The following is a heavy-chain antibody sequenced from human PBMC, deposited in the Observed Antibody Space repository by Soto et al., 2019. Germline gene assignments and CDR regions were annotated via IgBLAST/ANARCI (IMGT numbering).Heavy chain of an antibody. D-gene: IGHD3-22*01. Sequence: PSETLSLTCSVSGDPISNSRFYWAWIRQPPGEGLEWIGSIYHTGNAYYNPSLKSRVTIFVDTSKNQFSLKLTSVTAADTALYYCARDYFDSSDYTTNWFDPWGQGSLVT. CDR3: ARDYFDSSDYTTNWFDP. CDR2: IYHTGNA. J-gene: IGHJ5*02. CDR1: GDPISNSRFY. V-gene: IGHV4-39*01.